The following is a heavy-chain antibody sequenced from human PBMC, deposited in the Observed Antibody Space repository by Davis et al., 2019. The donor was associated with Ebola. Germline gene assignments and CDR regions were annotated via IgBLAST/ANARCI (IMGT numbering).Heavy chain of an antibody. Sequence: MPGGSLRLSCTVSGGSIRSYYWSWIRQPPGKGLEWIGYIYYSGSTNYNPSLKSRVTISVDTSKNQFSLKMRSVTAADTAVYYCARNGRDNKAVWGQGILVSVAS. CDR3: ARNGRDNKAV. J-gene: IGHJ4*02. V-gene: IGHV4-59*01. CDR1: GGSIRSYY. D-gene: IGHD1-26*01. CDR2: IYYSGST.